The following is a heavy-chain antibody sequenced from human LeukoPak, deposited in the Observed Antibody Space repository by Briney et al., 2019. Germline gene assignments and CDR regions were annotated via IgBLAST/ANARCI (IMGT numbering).Heavy chain of an antibody. CDR3: ARLGSTVIDY. CDR2: INHSGST. D-gene: IGHD4-17*01. V-gene: IGHV4-34*01. CDR1: GGSFSGYY. J-gene: IGHJ4*02. Sequence: SETLSLTCAVYGGSFSGYYWSWIRQPPGKGLEWIGEINHSGSTNYNPSLKSRVTISVDTSKNQFSLKLSSVTAADTAVYYCARLGSTVIDYWGQGTLVTVSS.